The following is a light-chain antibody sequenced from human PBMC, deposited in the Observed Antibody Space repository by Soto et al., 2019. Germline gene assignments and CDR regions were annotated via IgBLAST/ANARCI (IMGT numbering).Light chain of an antibody. Sequence: DIQMTQSPSTLSASVGDRVTITCRASQSISSWLAWYQQKPGKAPKPLIYKASSLESGVPSRFSGSGSGTEFTLTISSLQPDDFANYYCQHYNSYPWTFGQGTKVEIK. J-gene: IGKJ1*01. V-gene: IGKV1-5*03. CDR1: QSISSW. CDR3: QHYNSYPWT. CDR2: KAS.